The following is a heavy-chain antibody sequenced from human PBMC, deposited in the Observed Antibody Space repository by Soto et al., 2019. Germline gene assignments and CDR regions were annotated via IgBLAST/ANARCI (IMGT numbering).Heavy chain of an antibody. CDR1: GFTFSSYG. V-gene: IGHV3-30*18. J-gene: IGHJ4*02. CDR2: ISYDGSNK. CDR3: AKEGSDRSIGYSYVAKPIDY. Sequence: QVQLVESGGGVVQPGRSLRLSCAASGFTFSSYGMHWVRQAPGKGLEWVAVISYDGSNKYYADSVKGRFTISRDNSKNTLYLQMNSLRAEDPALYYCAKEGSDRSIGYSYVAKPIDYWGQGTLVTVSS. D-gene: IGHD5-18*01.